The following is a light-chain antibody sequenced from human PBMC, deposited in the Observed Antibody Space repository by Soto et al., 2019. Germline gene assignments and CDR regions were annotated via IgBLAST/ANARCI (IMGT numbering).Light chain of an antibody. Sequence: QSVLTQPPSVSGAPGQRVTISCTGSSSNIGAGHDVHWYQHLPGTAPKLLIYEGTQRPSGVSSRFSGSKSGNTASLTISGLQAEDEADYYCCSYASSSSYVFGTGTKLTVL. V-gene: IGLV1-40*01. CDR2: EGT. CDR3: CSYASSSSYV. CDR1: SSNIGAGHD. J-gene: IGLJ1*01.